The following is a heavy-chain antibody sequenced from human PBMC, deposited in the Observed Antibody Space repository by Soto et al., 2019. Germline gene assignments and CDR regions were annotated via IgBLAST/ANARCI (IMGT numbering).Heavy chain of an antibody. CDR3: AKGIIGYCTNVVCYNYYYGMDV. D-gene: IGHD2-8*01. Sequence: QVQLVESGGGVVQPGRSLRLSCAASGFTFSSYGMHWVRQAPGKGLEWVAVISYDGSNKYYADSVKGRFTISRDNSKNTLYLQMNSLRAEDTAVYYCAKGIIGYCTNVVCYNYYYGMDVWGQGTTVTVSS. J-gene: IGHJ6*02. V-gene: IGHV3-30*18. CDR1: GFTFSSYG. CDR2: ISYDGSNK.